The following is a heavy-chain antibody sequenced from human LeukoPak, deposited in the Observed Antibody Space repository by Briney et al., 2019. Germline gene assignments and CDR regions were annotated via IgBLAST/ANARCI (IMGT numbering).Heavy chain of an antibody. D-gene: IGHD1-26*01. V-gene: IGHV3-7*01. J-gene: IGHJ1*01. CDR2: IKQDGGEK. CDR3: ARDLMGATHYFQH. Sequence: GSLRLSCAASGFTFSSYWMSRVRQAPGKGLEWVANIKQDGGEKYYVDSVKGRFTISRDNAKNSLYLQMNSLRAEDTAVYYCARDLMGATHYFQHWGQGTLVTVSS. CDR1: GFTFSSYW.